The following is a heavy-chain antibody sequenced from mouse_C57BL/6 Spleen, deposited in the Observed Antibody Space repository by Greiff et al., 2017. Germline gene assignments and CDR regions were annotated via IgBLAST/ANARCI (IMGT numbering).Heavy chain of an antibody. Sequence: QVQLQQPGAELVKPGASVKLSCKASGYTFTSYWMHWVKQRPGQGLEWIGMIHPNSGSTNYNEKFKSKATLTVDKSSSTAYMQRSSLTSEDAAVYYCARELTGNAMDYWGQGTSGTVSS. CDR2: IHPNSGST. D-gene: IGHD4-1*01. CDR3: ARELTGNAMDY. V-gene: IGHV1-64*01. CDR1: GYTFTSYW. J-gene: IGHJ4*01.